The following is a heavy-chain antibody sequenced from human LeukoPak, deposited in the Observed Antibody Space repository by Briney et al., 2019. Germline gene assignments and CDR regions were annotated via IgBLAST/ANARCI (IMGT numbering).Heavy chain of an antibody. V-gene: IGHV4-34*01. Sequence: SETLSLTCAVYGGSFSGYYWSWIRQPPGKGLEWIGEINHSGSTNYNPSLKSRVTISVDTSKNQFSLKLSSVTAADTAVYYCARTYYYGSGSYVPFDYWGQGTLVTVSS. D-gene: IGHD3-10*01. CDR3: ARTYYYGSGSYVPFDY. CDR2: INHSGST. J-gene: IGHJ4*02. CDR1: GGSFSGYY.